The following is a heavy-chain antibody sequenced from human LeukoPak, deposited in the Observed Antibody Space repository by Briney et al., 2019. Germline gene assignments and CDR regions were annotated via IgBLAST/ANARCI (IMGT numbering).Heavy chain of an antibody. CDR3: ARATPGGLHGYSFDY. Sequence: GASVKVSCKASGYTFKNYDINWFRQATGQGLEWMGWMNPNSGNTGFAQKFQDRVSMTRDTSINTAYMELTSLRSGDTAVYYCARATPGGLHGYSFDYWGQGTVATVYS. D-gene: IGHD5-24*01. V-gene: IGHV1-8*02. CDR2: MNPNSGNT. J-gene: IGHJ4*02. CDR1: GYTFKNYD.